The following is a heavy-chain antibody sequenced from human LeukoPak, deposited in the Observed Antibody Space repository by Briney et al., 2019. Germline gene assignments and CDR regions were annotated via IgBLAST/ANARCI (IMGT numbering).Heavy chain of an antibody. CDR1: GGSVSSYY. J-gene: IGHJ5*02. CDR2: MSYSGNT. CDR3: ARDSSSSWYLWNWFDP. Sequence: MSSETLSLTCTVSGGSVSSYYWSWIRQPPGKGLEWIGYMSYSGNTNYNPSLKSRVTISVDTSKNQFSLKLSSVTAADTAVYYCARDSSSSWYLWNWFDPWGQGTLVTVSS. D-gene: IGHD6-13*01. V-gene: IGHV4-59*02.